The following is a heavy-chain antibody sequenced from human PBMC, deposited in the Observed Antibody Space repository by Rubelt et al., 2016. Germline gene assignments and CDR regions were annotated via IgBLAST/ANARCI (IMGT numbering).Heavy chain of an antibody. CDR2: IYPGDSDT. V-gene: IGHV5-51*01. D-gene: IGHD1-26*01. CDR3: AGLIGGTRSYYYQH. CDR1: GYIFTNYW. J-gene: IGHJ1*01. Sequence: EVQLVQSGAEVKKPGESLKLSCTGSGYIFTNYWLGWVRQMPGKGLEWMGIIYPGDSDTRSSPPCQAQVSISADKSISAAYLQWSSLKASDTAMYDCAGLIGGTRSYYYQHWGQGTLVTVSS.